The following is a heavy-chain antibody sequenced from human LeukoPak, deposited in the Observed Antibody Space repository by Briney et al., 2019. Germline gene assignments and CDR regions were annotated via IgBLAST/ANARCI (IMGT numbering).Heavy chain of an antibody. Sequence: GGSLRLPCAASGFTFSTYGVHWVRQAPGEGLEWVTMISYNDNIYYKDSVKGRFTISRDNSKNTVFLQMNSLRPEDTAVYFCARDWGSSGWYNWFDPWGQGTLVTVSS. V-gene: IGHV3-30*03. CDR1: GFTFSTYG. D-gene: IGHD6-19*01. J-gene: IGHJ5*02. CDR3: ARDWGSSGWYNWFDP. CDR2: ISYNDNI.